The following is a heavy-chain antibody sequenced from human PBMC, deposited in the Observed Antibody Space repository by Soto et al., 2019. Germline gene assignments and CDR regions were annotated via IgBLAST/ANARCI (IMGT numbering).Heavy chain of an antibody. V-gene: IGHV4-4*02. J-gene: IGHJ4*02. D-gene: IGHD6-13*01. Sequence: SETLSLTCAVSGGSTSTSNWWSWVRQPPGKGLEWIGEVYRTGSTNYNPSLESRLTISVDKSKNQFSLKLTSVTAADTAVYYCARARATIAAAAIFDCWGQGTLVNVS. CDR1: GGSTSTSNW. CDR2: VYRTGST. CDR3: ARARATIAAAAIFDC.